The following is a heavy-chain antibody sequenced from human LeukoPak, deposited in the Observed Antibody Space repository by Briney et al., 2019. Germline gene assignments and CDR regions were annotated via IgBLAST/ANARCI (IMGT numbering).Heavy chain of an antibody. Sequence: GGSLRLSCAASGFTFSSYAMHWVRQAPGKGLEWVAVISYDGSNKYYADSVKGRFTISRDNSKNTLYLQMNSLRAEDTAVYYCVRGDIQLWSPLDIWGQGTMVTVSS. CDR2: ISYDGSNK. CDR1: GFTFSSYA. V-gene: IGHV3-30-3*01. D-gene: IGHD5-18*01. J-gene: IGHJ3*02. CDR3: VRGDIQLWSPLDI.